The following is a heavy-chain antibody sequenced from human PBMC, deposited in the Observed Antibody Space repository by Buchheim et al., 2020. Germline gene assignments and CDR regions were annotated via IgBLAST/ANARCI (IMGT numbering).Heavy chain of an antibody. CDR1: GFTFSSYG. V-gene: IGHV3-30*18. Sequence: QVQLVESGGGVVQPGRSLRLSCAASGFTFSSYGMHWVRQAPGKGLEWVAVISYDGSNKYYADSVKGRFTISRDNSKNTLYLQMNSLRADDTAVYYCAKDGIVANFDYWGQGTL. CDR3: AKDGIVANFDY. J-gene: IGHJ4*02. D-gene: IGHD5-12*01. CDR2: ISYDGSNK.